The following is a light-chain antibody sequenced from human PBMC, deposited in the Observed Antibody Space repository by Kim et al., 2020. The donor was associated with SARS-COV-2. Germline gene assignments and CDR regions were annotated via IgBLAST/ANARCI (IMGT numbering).Light chain of an antibody. CDR1: SSDVGGYNY. J-gene: IGLJ2*01. CDR2: DVS. Sequence: QSALTQPASVSGSPGQSITISCTGTSSDVGGYNYVLWYQQHPGKAPKLMIYDVSKRPSGVSNRFSGSKSGNMASLTIAGLQAEDEADYYCSSYTSSSAMVFGGGTQLTVL. CDR3: SSYTSSSAMV. V-gene: IGLV2-14*01.